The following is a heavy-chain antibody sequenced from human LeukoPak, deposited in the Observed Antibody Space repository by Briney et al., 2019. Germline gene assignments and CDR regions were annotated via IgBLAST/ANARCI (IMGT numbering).Heavy chain of an antibody. CDR3: ARDQSGRDDYYYYMDV. CDR1: GGTFSSYA. D-gene: IGHD3-10*01. V-gene: IGHV1-69*13. J-gene: IGHJ6*03. CDR2: IIPIFGTA. Sequence: SVKVSCKASGGTFSSYAISWVRQAPGQGLEWMGGIIPIFGTANYAQKFQGRVTITADESTSTAYMELSSLRSEDTAVYYCARDQSGRDDYYYYMDVWGKGTTVTVSS.